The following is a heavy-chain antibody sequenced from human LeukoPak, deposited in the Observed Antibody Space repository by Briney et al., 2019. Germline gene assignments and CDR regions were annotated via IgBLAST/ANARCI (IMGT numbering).Heavy chain of an antibody. CDR3: ATTRWDTAAAGYLRYFDY. CDR1: GFTFSIYA. J-gene: IGHJ4*02. Sequence: PGGSLRLSCAASGFTFSIYAMSWVRQAPGKGLEWVSAISGSGDSTYYADSVKGRFTISRDNFKSTLYLQMNSLRAEDTAIYYCATTRWDTAAAGYLRYFDYWGQGTLVTVSS. CDR2: ISGSGDST. D-gene: IGHD6-13*01. V-gene: IGHV3-23*01.